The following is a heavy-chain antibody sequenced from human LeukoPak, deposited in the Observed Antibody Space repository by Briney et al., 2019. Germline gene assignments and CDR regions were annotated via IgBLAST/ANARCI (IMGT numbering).Heavy chain of an antibody. D-gene: IGHD3-3*01. CDR2: ISYDGSNK. V-gene: IGHV3-30*03. J-gene: IGHJ4*02. CDR3: ARDPAKFWSGHDY. CDR1: GFTFSSYG. Sequence: GGSLRLSCTASGFTFSSYGMHWVRQAPGKGLEWVAVISYDGSNKYYVDSMKGRFTISRDNSKNTLYVQMNSLRVEDTAVYYCARDPAKFWSGHDYWGQGTLVTVSS.